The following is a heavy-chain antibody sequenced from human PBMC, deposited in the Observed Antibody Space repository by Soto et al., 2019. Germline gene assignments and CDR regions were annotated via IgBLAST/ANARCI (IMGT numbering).Heavy chain of an antibody. V-gene: IGHV3-7*01. CDR2: IKQDGSED. CDR1: GFSFSTYW. CDR3: ARDWGYWSGQWDRWFDT. Sequence: EEQLVESGGGLVQPGGSLRLSCVASGFSFSTYWMSWVRQAPGKGLEWVANIKQDGSEDRYVDSVRGRFTISRDNAKNLLYLQMNSLRVEDTAVYYCARDWGYWSGQWDRWFDTWGQGTLVTVSS. D-gene: IGHD3-3*01. J-gene: IGHJ5*02.